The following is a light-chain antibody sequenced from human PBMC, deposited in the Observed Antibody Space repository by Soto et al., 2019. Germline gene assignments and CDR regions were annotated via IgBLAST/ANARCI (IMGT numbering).Light chain of an antibody. J-gene: IGKJ2*01. CDR1: QSISSY. Sequence: DLPMTQSPSSLSASVGDRVTITCRASQSISSYLNWYQQKPGKAPKLLIYAASSLQSGVPSRFSGSGSGTDFTLTISSLQPEDFATYYCQQSYSTPYTSGQGTKLEIK. V-gene: IGKV1-39*01. CDR3: QQSYSTPYT. CDR2: AAS.